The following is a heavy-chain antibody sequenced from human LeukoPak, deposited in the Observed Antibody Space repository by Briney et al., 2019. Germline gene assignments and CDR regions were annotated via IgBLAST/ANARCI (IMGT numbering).Heavy chain of an antibody. J-gene: IGHJ4*02. Sequence: GASVKVSCKASGYTFTSYYMHWVRQAPGQGLEWMGIINPSGGSTSYAQKFQGRVTMTRDTSTSTAYMELRSLRSDDTAVYFCARGRPEYLYYFDYWGQGTLVTVSS. V-gene: IGHV1-46*01. CDR2: INPSGGST. CDR1: GYTFTSYY. CDR3: ARGRPEYLYYFDY. D-gene: IGHD2-2*02.